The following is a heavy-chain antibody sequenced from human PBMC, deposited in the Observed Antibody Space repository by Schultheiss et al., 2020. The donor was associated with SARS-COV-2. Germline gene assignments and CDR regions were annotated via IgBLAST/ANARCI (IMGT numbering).Heavy chain of an antibody. CDR3: ARDSWLGEPRAGDY. V-gene: IGHV4-34*01. CDR2: INHSGST. D-gene: IGHD6-19*01. CDR1: GGSISSYY. Sequence: SETLSLTCTVSGGSISSYYWSWIRQPPGKGLEWIGEINHSGSTNYNPSLKSRVTISVDTSKNQFSLKLSSVTAADTAVYYCARDSWLGEPRAGDYWGQGTLVTVSS. J-gene: IGHJ4*02.